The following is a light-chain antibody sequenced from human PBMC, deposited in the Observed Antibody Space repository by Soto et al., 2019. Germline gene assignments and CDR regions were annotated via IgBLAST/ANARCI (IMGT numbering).Light chain of an antibody. CDR3: QPYDSSLRGGV. CDR1: SSNIGAGYD. V-gene: IGLV1-40*01. CDR2: GNS. J-gene: IGLJ3*02. Sequence: QSVLTQPPSVSGAPGQRVTISCTGSSSNIGAGYDVHWYQQLPGTAPKLLIYGNSHRPSGVPNRFSGSKSGTSASLAITGLQAEDEADYYCQPYDSSLRGGVCGGGTKLPVL.